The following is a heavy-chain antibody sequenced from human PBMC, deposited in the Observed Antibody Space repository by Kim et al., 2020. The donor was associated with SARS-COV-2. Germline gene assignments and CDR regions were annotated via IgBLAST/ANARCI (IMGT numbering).Heavy chain of an antibody. Sequence: GGSLRLSCAASGFTFSTSAMHWVRQAPGKGLEWVAIISYDGSSKFYTDSVKGRFTISRDNSKNTLYLEMDSLRDEDTAVYYCARDPHPRSTVDANWAYNRFDPWGQGTLVTVSS. D-gene: IGHD4-17*01. V-gene: IGHV3-30*03. CDR1: GFTFSTSA. CDR2: ISYDGSSK. J-gene: IGHJ5*02. CDR3: ARDPHPRSTVDANWAYNRFDP.